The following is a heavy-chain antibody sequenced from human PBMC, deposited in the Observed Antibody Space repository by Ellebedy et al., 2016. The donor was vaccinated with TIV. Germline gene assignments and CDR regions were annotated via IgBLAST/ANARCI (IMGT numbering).Heavy chain of an antibody. D-gene: IGHD4-23*01. V-gene: IGHV4-61*01. Sequence: SETLSLXXTVSGGSVSSGSYYWSWIRQPPGKGLEWIGYIYYSGSTNYNPSLKSRVTISVDTSKNQFSLKLSSVTAADTAVYYCAREDYGGNSHYYYYYYMDVWGKGTTVTVSS. CDR2: IYYSGST. CDR3: AREDYGGNSHYYYYYYMDV. J-gene: IGHJ6*03. CDR1: GGSVSSGSYY.